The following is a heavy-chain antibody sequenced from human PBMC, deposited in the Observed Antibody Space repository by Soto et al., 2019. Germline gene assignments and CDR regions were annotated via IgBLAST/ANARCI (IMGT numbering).Heavy chain of an antibody. Sequence: GESLKISCMGSGYSFTTHWVGWVRQMPGKGLEWMGIIYPGDSDTRYSPSFQGQVTFSADESITTAYLQWSSLKASDTAMYYCARSQFDYVWGTSGYFDSWGQGTLVTVSS. J-gene: IGHJ4*02. CDR1: GYSFTTHW. CDR3: ARSQFDYVWGTSGYFDS. D-gene: IGHD3-16*01. V-gene: IGHV5-51*01. CDR2: IYPGDSDT.